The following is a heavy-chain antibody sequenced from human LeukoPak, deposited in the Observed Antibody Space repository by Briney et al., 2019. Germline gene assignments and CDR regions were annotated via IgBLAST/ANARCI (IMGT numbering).Heavy chain of an antibody. J-gene: IGHJ4*02. Sequence: SETLSLTCTVSGGSIRSHYWSWIRQPPGQGLDWIGYIYYSGSTNYNPSLKSRVTISVDTSKNQFSLKLNSVTAADTAVYYCASSSWYWYYFDCWGQGTLVTVSS. CDR1: GGSIRSHY. V-gene: IGHV4-59*11. D-gene: IGHD6-13*01. CDR2: IYYSGST. CDR3: ASSSWYWYYFDC.